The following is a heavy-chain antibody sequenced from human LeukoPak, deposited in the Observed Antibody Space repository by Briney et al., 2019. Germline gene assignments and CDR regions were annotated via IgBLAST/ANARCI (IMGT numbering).Heavy chain of an antibody. CDR2: IKQDGSEK. D-gene: IGHD3-22*01. CDR3: GRSSSGYYYTLIDY. V-gene: IGHV3-7*01. CDR1: GFTFSSYW. Sequence: GGSLRLSCAASGFTFSSYWMSWVRQAPGKGLEWVANIKQDGSEKYYVDSVKGRFTISRDDAKNSLYLQMNSLRAEDTAVYYCGRSSSGYYYTLIDYWGQGTLVTVSS. J-gene: IGHJ4*02.